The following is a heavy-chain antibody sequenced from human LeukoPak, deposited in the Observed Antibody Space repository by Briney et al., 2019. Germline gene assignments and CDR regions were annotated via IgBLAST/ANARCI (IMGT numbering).Heavy chain of an antibody. D-gene: IGHD3-10*01. Sequence: SVKVSCKASGGTFSSYAISWVRQAPGQGLEWMGGIIPIFGTANYAQKFQGRVTITADESTSTAYMELSSLRSEDTAVYYCASAGMVRGPYYYYMDVWGKGTTVTVSS. CDR3: ASAGMVRGPYYYYMDV. V-gene: IGHV1-69*01. CDR2: IIPIFGTA. J-gene: IGHJ6*03. CDR1: GGTFSSYA.